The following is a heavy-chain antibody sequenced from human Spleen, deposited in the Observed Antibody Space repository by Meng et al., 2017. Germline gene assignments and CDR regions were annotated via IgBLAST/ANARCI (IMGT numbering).Heavy chain of an antibody. V-gene: IGHV4-30-4*01. D-gene: IGHD5-24*01. J-gene: IGHJ4*02. CDR3: ARVETATTNPYFDY. CDR1: GGSISSGDYY. Sequence: VQLQQWGAGLLKPSETLSLTCTVSGGSISSGDYYWSWIRHPPGRGLEWIGYIYYSGSTYYNPSLRSRVTISVDTSKNQFSLILTSVTAADTAVYFCARVETATTNPYFDYWGQGTLVTVSS. CDR2: IYYSGST.